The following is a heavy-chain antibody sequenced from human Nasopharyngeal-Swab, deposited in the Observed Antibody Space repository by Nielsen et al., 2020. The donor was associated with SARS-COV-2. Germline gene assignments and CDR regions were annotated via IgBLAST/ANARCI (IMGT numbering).Heavy chain of an antibody. Sequence: GGSLRLSCKGSGSRFSTYWIVWVRQMPGRGLEWMGTIYPGDSDTRYSPSCQGQATISADKSMNTAHLQWSSLKAADTAMYYCARSSQSYGYEFDFWGQGTLVTVSP. J-gene: IGHJ5*01. V-gene: IGHV5-51*01. CDR1: GSRFSTYW. CDR3: ARSSQSYGYEFDF. CDR2: IYPGDSDT. D-gene: IGHD3-16*01.